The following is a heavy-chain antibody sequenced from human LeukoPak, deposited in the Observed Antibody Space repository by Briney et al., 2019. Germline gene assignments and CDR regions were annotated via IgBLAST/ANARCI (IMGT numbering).Heavy chain of an antibody. CDR2: ISYDGNNK. V-gene: IGHV3-30*18. CDR3: AKGLSSWDPPHFDY. Sequence: GGSLRLSCAASGFTFSSYGMHWVRQAPGKGLEWVAVISYDGNNKYYAESVKGRFTISRDNPKNTLYLQMNSLRAEDTAVYYCAKGLSSWDPPHFDYWGQGTLITVSS. J-gene: IGHJ4*02. CDR1: GFTFSSYG. D-gene: IGHD6-13*01.